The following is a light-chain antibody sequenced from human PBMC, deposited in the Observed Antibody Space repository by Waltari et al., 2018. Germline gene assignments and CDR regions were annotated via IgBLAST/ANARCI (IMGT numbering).Light chain of an antibody. CDR1: QGISKE. CDR2: AAS. J-gene: IGKJ2*03. Sequence: DIQMTQSPSSLSASVGDSVTVICRASQGISKELSWYQQKPGNAPSLLIYAASNLQTGVSSRFRGSGSGTDFTLTISSLQPEDVATYYCQHDYTTPFSFGQGTKVEIK. CDR3: QHDYTTPFS. V-gene: IGKV1-27*01.